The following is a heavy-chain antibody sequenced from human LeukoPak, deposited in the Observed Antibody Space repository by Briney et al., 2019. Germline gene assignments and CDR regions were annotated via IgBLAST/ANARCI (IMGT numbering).Heavy chain of an antibody. V-gene: IGHV1-46*01. J-gene: IGHJ6*03. CDR3: ARVAAEVVGVPGAIGFGWLRRDYYYMDV. CDR2: INPSGGST. CDR1: GYTFSSYY. D-gene: IGHD2-2*02. Sequence: ASVKVSCKASGYTFSSYYMHWVRQAPGEGLEWMGIINPSGGSTSYAQKFQGRVTMTRDMSTSTVHMELSSLRSEDTAVYYCARVAAEVVGVPGAIGFGWLRRDYYYMDVWGKGTPVTVSS.